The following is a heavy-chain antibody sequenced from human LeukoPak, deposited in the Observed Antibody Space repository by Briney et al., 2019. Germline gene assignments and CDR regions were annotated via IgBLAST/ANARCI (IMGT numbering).Heavy chain of an antibody. CDR1: GFTFSDYY. V-gene: IGHV3-11*01. CDR3: ARTLYYDILTGYSPTPYYFDY. D-gene: IGHD3-9*01. CDR2: ISSSGSTI. J-gene: IGHJ4*02. Sequence: PGGSLRLSCAASGFTFSDYYMSWIRQAPGKGLEWVSYISSSGSTIYYADSVKGRFTISRDNAKNSLYLQMNSLRAEDTAVYYCARTLYYDILTGYSPTPYYFDYWGQGTLVTVSS.